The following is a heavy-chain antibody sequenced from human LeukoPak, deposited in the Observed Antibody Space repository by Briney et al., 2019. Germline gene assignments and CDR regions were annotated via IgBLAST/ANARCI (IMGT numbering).Heavy chain of an antibody. CDR3: ARHLPSVIALNWFDP. CDR1: GGSFSGYY. Sequence: SETLSLTCAVYGGSFSGYYWSWIRQPPGKGLEWIGSIYYSGSTYYNPSLKSRVTISVDTSKNQFSLKLSSVTAADTAVYYCARHLPSVIALNWFDPWGQGTLVTVSS. J-gene: IGHJ5*02. D-gene: IGHD4-11*01. CDR2: IYYSGST. V-gene: IGHV4-34*01.